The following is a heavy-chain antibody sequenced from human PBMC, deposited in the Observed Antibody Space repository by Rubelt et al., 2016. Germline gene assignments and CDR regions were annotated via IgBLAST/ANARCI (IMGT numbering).Heavy chain of an antibody. V-gene: IGHV1-18*01. D-gene: IGHD6-13*01. CDR3: ASVFSGTSGGGLDP. CDR1: GYTFTSYG. Sequence: QLQLVQSGAEVKKPGASVKVSCKAAGYTFTSYGISCVRQAPGQGLEWMGWISAYNDDTKYAQKYGRKIQGRVNTTTDTYTGTADMGLRSMSSEDTAVDYCASVFSGTSGGGLDPWGQGTLVTVSS. J-gene: IGHJ5*02. CDR2: ISAYNDDT.